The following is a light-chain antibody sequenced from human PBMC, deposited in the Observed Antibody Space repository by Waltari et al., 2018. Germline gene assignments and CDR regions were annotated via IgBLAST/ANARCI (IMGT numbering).Light chain of an antibody. CDR1: QNINNW. Sequence: DIQLTQSPPPLSASVGDRVTITCRTSQNINNWMAWYQQKPGKAPKLLIYKTSSLQSGVPSRFSGSGSGTDFTLTIGGLLPEDFASYYCQHYASAPYSFGQGTTLEIK. CDR3: QHYASAPYS. J-gene: IGKJ2*03. V-gene: IGKV1-5*03. CDR2: KTS.